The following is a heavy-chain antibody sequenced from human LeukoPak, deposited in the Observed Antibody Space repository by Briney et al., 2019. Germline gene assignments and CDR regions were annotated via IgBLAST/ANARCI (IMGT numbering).Heavy chain of an antibody. V-gene: IGHV4-34*01. Sequence: SETLSLTCAVYGGSFSGYYWSWIRRPPGKGLEWIGEINHSGSTNYNPSLKSRVTISVDTSKNQFSLKLSSVTAADTAVYYCARGLEVVSGLYYYYYMDVWGKGTTVTVSS. J-gene: IGHJ6*03. D-gene: IGHD2-15*01. CDR1: GGSFSGYY. CDR3: ARGLEVVSGLYYYYYMDV. CDR2: INHSGST.